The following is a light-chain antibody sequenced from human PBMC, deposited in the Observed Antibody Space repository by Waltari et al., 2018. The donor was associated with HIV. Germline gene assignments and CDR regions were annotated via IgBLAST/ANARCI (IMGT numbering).Light chain of an antibody. CDR1: GSTSGSDT. CDR3: AAWDDSLNGRVV. Sequence: QSVLTQPPSASGTPAQRVTISCSGSGSTSGSDTVNWYQQLPGTAPKLLIYSNNQRPSGVPDRFSGSKSGTSASLAISGLQSEDEADYYCAAWDDSLNGRVVFGGGTKLTVL. J-gene: IGLJ2*01. CDR2: SNN. V-gene: IGLV1-44*01.